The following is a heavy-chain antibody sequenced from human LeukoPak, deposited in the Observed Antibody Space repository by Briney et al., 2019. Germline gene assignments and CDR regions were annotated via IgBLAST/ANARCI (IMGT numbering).Heavy chain of an antibody. Sequence: GSLRLSCAASGFTFSNYAMSWVRQAPGKALEWVSAISGSGGSTYYADSVKGRFTISRDNSKNTLYLQMNSLRAEDTAVYYCARDLSGVAGYTYGRGIDYWGQGTLVTVSS. CDR2: ISGSGGST. J-gene: IGHJ4*02. CDR3: ARDLSGVAGYTYGRGIDY. V-gene: IGHV3-23*01. D-gene: IGHD5-18*01. CDR1: GFTFSNYA.